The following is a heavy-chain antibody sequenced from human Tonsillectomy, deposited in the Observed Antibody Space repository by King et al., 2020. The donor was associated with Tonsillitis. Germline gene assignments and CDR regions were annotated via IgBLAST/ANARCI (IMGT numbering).Heavy chain of an antibody. J-gene: IGHJ6*02. CDR2: IKQDGSEK. V-gene: IGHV3-7*01. D-gene: IGHD2-2*01. CDR1: GFTFTYYW. CDR3: ARERGSTGYYFYGMVV. Sequence: VQLVESGGGLVQPGGSLRLSCAASGFTFTYYWMSWVRQAPGKGLEWVANIKQDGSEKYYVDSVKGRFTISRDNSKNSLYLQMSSLRAEDTAMYYCARERGSTGYYFYGMVVWGQGTTGTLSS.